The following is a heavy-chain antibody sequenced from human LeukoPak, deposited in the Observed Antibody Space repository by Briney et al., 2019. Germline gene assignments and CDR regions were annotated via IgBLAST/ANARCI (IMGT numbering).Heavy chain of an antibody. Sequence: PSETLSLTCAVSGYSISNGYQWAWIRQPPGKTLEWIGSIYHSGSAHYNPSLKSRGTISVDTSNNHFSLRLSSVTAADTAVYYCARDPRWLTPDCTSTSCYENYFDPWGQGTLVTVSS. CDR3: ARDPRWLTPDCTSTSCYENYFDP. D-gene: IGHD2-2*01. V-gene: IGHV4-38-2*02. CDR2: IYHSGSA. J-gene: IGHJ5*02. CDR1: GYSISNGYQ.